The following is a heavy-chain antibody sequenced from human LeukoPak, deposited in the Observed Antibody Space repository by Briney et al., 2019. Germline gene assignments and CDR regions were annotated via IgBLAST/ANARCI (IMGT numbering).Heavy chain of an antibody. Sequence: SETLSLTCTVSGGSISSYYWSWIRQPPGKGLEWIGYIYYSGSTNYNPSLKSRVTISVDTSKNQFSLKLSSVTAADTAAYYCARHWWYGDSHFDYWGQGTLVTVSS. V-gene: IGHV4-59*08. J-gene: IGHJ4*02. D-gene: IGHD4-17*01. CDR1: GGSISSYY. CDR2: IYYSGST. CDR3: ARHWWYGDSHFDY.